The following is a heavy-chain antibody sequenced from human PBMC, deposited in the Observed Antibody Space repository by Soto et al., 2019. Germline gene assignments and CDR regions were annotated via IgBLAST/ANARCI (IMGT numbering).Heavy chain of an antibody. Sequence: QVQLQESGPGLVKPSQTLSLTCTVSGGSISSGDYYWSWIRQPPGKGLEWIGYIYYSGSTYYNPSLKTRLTISADTSKNQFSLKLSSVTAADTAVYYWARARGARYFDYWGQGTLVTVSS. CDR3: ARARGARYFDY. CDR1: GGSISSGDYY. CDR2: IYYSGST. J-gene: IGHJ4*02. V-gene: IGHV4-30-4*01. D-gene: IGHD2-15*01.